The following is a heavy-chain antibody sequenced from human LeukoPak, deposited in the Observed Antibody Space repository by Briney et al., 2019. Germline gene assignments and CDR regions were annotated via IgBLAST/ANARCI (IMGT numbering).Heavy chain of an antibody. J-gene: IGHJ4*02. CDR1: GFTFSSYA. CDR2: ISNSGGRT. CDR3: AKSYNGYESKPDY. V-gene: IGHV3-23*01. Sequence: GGSLRLSCAASGFTFSSYAMSWVRQAPGKGLEWVSSISNSGGRTLYTDSVKGRFTISRDNSKITLYLQMNSLRAEDTAVYYCAKSYNGYESKPDYWGQGTLVTVSS. D-gene: IGHD5-12*01.